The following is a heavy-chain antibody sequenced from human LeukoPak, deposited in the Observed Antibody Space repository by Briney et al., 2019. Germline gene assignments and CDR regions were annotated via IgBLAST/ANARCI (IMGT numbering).Heavy chain of an antibody. D-gene: IGHD3-10*02. J-gene: IGHJ3*02. CDR2: VYYSGST. V-gene: IGHV4-39*01. CDR3: ARMVLLTIFHAFDI. Sequence: SETLSLTCDVSGGSISSSSYYWCWIRQPPGKGLEWIGSVYYSGSTYYNPSLKSRVTLSVDTSKNQFSLKLSSVTAADTAVYFFARMVLLTIFHAFDIWGQGRMVTVSS. CDR1: GGSISSSSYY.